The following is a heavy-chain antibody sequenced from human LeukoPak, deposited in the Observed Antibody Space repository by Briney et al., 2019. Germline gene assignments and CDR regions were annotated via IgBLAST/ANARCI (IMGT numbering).Heavy chain of an antibody. CDR1: AFTFSSYS. J-gene: IGHJ3*02. V-gene: IGHV3-21*01. CDR3: ARDDKICFGEFDAFDI. Sequence: RGSLRRSCAASAFTFSSYSMNWVPQAPGEGLEWVSSISSSSSYIYYADSVKGRFTISRDNAKTTLYLQMNSLRAEDTAVYYCARDDKICFGEFDAFDIWGQGTMVTVSS. CDR2: ISSSSSYI. D-gene: IGHD3-10*01.